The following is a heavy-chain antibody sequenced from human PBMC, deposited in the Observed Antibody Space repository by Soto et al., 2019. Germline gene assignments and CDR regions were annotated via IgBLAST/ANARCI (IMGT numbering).Heavy chain of an antibody. CDR2: ISAYNGNT. CDR1: GYTFTNFG. Sequence: ASVKVSCKASGYTFTNFGISWVRQAPGQGLEWMGWISAYNGNTNYAQNFQGRVTMTTDTSTSTAYMELRSLRSDDTAVYYCARLGGSYAVPHFAYWGQGTLVTVSS. J-gene: IGHJ4*02. V-gene: IGHV1-18*01. D-gene: IGHD1-26*01. CDR3: ARLGGSYAVPHFAY.